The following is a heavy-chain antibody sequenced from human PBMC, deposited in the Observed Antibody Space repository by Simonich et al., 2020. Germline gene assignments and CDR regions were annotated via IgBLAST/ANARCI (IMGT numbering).Heavy chain of an antibody. Sequence: EVQLVESGGGLVQPGGSLRLSCAASGFTFSSYWMHWVRQAPGKGLVGVSRINSAGSSTSYADSVKGRFTISRDNAKNTLYLQMNSLRAEDTAVYYCARDYSNYDAFDIWGQGTMVTVSS. CDR1: GFTFSSYW. V-gene: IGHV3-74*01. CDR2: INSAGSST. J-gene: IGHJ3*02. CDR3: ARDYSNYDAFDI. D-gene: IGHD4-4*01.